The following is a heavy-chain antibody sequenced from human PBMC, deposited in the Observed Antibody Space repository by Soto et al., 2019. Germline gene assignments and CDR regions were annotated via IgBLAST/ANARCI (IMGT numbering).Heavy chain of an antibody. V-gene: IGHV4-59*08. CDR3: ARSNIVATSEFDY. J-gene: IGHJ4*02. D-gene: IGHD5-12*01. CDR2: FYYSGST. CDR1: GGSISSYY. Sequence: SETLSLTCTVSGGSISSYYWSWIRQPPGKGLEWIGYFYYSGSTNYNPSLKSRVTISVDTSKNQFSLKLSSVTAADTAVYYCARSNIVATSEFDYWGQGTLVTVSS.